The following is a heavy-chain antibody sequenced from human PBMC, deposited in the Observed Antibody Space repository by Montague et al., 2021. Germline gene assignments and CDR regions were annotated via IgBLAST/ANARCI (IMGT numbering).Heavy chain of an antibody. CDR3: ARDVFGELFSYYYYMDV. D-gene: IGHD3-10*01. CDR1: KFTFSNYG. CDR2: ISISGNII. Sequence: SLRLSFSASKFTFSNYGMNWVRQAPGKGLEWVSYISISGNIIYYADSVKGRFTISRDNAKNSLYLQMNSLRDEDTAVYFCARDVFGELFSYYYYMDVWGEGTTVTVSS. V-gene: IGHV3-48*02. J-gene: IGHJ6*03.